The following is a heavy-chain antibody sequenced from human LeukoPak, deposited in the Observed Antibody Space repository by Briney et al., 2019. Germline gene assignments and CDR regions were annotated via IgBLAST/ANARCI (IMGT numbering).Heavy chain of an antibody. CDR1: GFTFSNYA. CDR3: ARGDGYNFFDY. CDR2: FYVGGAT. J-gene: IGHJ4*02. Sequence: GGSLRLSCAASGFTFSNYAMNWVRQAPGKGLEWVSVFYVGGATYYADSVKGRFTISRDNSENTLYLQMKSLRAKDTAVYYCARGDGYNFFDYWGQGALVTVSS. V-gene: IGHV3-53*01. D-gene: IGHD5-24*01.